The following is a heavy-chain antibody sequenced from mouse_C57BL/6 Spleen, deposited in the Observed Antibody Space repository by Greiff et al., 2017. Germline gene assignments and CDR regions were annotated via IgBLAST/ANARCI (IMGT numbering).Heavy chain of an antibody. Sequence: QVQLQQPGAELVKPGASVKMSCKASGYTFTSYWITWVKQRPGPGLEWIGDIHPGSGSTNYNEKFKSKATLPVDKSSSTAYMHRSSLRSEDSAVYYCARRGNWEDFDYGGQGTTLTVSS. CDR2: IHPGSGST. D-gene: IGHD4-1*01. CDR3: ARRGNWEDFDY. CDR1: GYTFTSYW. J-gene: IGHJ2*01. V-gene: IGHV1-55*01.